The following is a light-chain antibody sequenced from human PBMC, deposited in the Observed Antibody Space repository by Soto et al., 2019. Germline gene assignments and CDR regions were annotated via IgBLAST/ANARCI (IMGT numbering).Light chain of an antibody. CDR1: SSNIGSCYD. Sequence: QSVLTQPPSVSGAPGQRVTIPCTGSSSNIGSCYDVHWYQQLPGTAPKLLIYGDNNRPSGVPDRFSGSKSGTSASLAITGLQADDEADYYCQSYDNSLSHVVFGGGTKLTVL. V-gene: IGLV1-40*01. J-gene: IGLJ2*01. CDR3: QSYDNSLSHVV. CDR2: GDN.